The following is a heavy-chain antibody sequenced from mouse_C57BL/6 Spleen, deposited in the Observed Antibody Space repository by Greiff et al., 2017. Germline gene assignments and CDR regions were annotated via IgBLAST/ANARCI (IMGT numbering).Heavy chain of an antibody. CDR3: TSGATVVEGFAY. Sequence: EVQLQESGEGLVKPGGSLKLSCAASGFTFSSYAMSWVRQTPEKRLEWVAYISSGGDYIYYADTVKGRFTISRDNARNTLYLQMSSLKSEKTAMYYGTSGATVVEGFAYWGRGTLVTVSA. J-gene: IGHJ3*01. CDR1: GFTFSSYA. CDR2: ISSGGDYI. D-gene: IGHD1-1*01. V-gene: IGHV5-9-1*02.